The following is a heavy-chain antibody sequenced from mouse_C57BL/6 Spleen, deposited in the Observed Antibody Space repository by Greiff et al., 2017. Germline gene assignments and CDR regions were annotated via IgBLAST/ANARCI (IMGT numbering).Heavy chain of an antibody. J-gene: IGHJ4*01. CDR2: INPNYGTT. D-gene: IGHD2-5*01. Sequence: VQLKQSGPELVKPGASVKISCKASGYSFTDYNMNWVKQSNGKSLEWIGVINPNYGTTSYNQKFKGKATLTVDQSSSTAYMQLNSLTSEDSAVYYCARRDSKTLYYAMDYWGQGTSVTVSS. CDR1: GYSFTDYN. CDR3: ARRDSKTLYYAMDY. V-gene: IGHV1-39*01.